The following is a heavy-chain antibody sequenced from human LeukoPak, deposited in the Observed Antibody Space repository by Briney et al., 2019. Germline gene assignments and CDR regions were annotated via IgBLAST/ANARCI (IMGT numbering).Heavy chain of an antibody. Sequence: SKTLSLTCTVSGGSISSYYWSWIRQPPGKGLEWIGYIYYSGSTNYNPSLKSRVTISVDTSKNQFSLKLSSVTAADTAVYYCARIKWELPGGFDYWGQGTLVTVSS. V-gene: IGHV4-59*08. CDR2: IYYSGST. CDR3: ARIKWELPGGFDY. J-gene: IGHJ4*02. D-gene: IGHD1-26*01. CDR1: GGSISSYY.